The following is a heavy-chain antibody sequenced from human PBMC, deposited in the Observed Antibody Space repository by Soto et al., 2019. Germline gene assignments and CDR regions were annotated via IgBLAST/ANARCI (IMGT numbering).Heavy chain of an antibody. CDR1: GYTFTSYH. D-gene: IGHD6-6*01. CDR3: ARGHISSTKNWLDP. Sequence: ASVKVSCKGSGYTFTSYHINWVRQATGQGLEWMGWMNPNSGNTGYAQTLQGRVTITWDTSISTAYMELSSLRFEDTAMYYCARGHISSTKNWLDPWGQGTLVTVSS. V-gene: IGHV1-8*01. CDR2: MNPNSGNT. J-gene: IGHJ5*02.